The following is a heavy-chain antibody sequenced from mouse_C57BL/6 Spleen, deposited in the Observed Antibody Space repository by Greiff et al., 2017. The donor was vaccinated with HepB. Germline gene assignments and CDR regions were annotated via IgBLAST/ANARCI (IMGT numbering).Heavy chain of an antibody. CDR1: GFTFSSYA. J-gene: IGHJ2*01. CDR2: ISDGGSYT. V-gene: IGHV5-4*01. D-gene: IGHD1-1*01. CDR3: AREGGYYGSYFDY. Sequence: EVMLVESGGGLVKPGGSLKLSCAASGFTFSSYAMSWVRQTPEKRLEWVATISDGGSYTYYPDNVKGRFTISRDNAKNNLYLQMSHLKSEDTAMYYCAREGGYYGSYFDYWGQGTTLTVSS.